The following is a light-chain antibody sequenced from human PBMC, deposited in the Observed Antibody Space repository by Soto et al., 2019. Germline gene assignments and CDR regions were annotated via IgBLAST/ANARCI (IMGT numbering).Light chain of an antibody. CDR2: GAS. J-gene: IGKJ1*01. CDR3: QQYGSSPPWT. V-gene: IGKV3-20*01. Sequence: EIVLTQSPGTLSLSPGERATLSCRASESVSSSYLAWYQQKPGQAPRLLIFGASSRATGTPDRFSGSGSGTDFTLTISRLEPKDFAVYYCQQYGSSPPWTFGQGTEVEIK. CDR1: ESVSSSY.